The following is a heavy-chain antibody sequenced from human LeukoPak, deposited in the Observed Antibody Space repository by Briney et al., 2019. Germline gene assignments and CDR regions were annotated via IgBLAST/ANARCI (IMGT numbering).Heavy chain of an antibody. V-gene: IGHV1-2*02. D-gene: IGHD2-15*01. CDR3: ARDRCSGGSCYSGY. Sequence: ASVKVSCKASGYTFTGYHMHWVRQAPGQGLEWMGWINPNSGGTNYAQKFQGRVTMTRDTSISTAYMELSRLRSDDTAVYYCARDRCSGGSCYSGYWGQGTLVTVSS. J-gene: IGHJ4*02. CDR2: INPNSGGT. CDR1: GYTFTGYH.